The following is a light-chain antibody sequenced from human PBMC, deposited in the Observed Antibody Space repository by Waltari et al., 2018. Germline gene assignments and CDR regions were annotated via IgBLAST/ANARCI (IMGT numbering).Light chain of an antibody. Sequence: SYVATQSPSVSVAPGETARITCGGDNIGSKSVHWYQQRPGQAPVLVISYDSDRPSGIPERFSGSNSGNTASLTISGLQAEDEADYYCSSYTSSSPPFGTGTKVTVL. J-gene: IGLJ1*01. V-gene: IGLV3-21*01. CDR1: NIGSKS. CDR3: SSYTSSSPP. CDR2: YDS.